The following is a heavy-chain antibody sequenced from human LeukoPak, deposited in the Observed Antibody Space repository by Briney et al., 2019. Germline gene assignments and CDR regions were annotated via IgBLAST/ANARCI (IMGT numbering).Heavy chain of an antibody. Sequence: GGSLRLSCAASGFTFSNYAMTWVRQAPGKGLEWVSSIGISGDNTYYADSVKGRFTISRDNSKNTLYLQMNSLRPEDTALYHCAKDRAYDSSGWGQGTLVTVSS. V-gene: IGHV3-23*01. CDR2: IGISGDNT. CDR3: AKDRAYDSSG. J-gene: IGHJ4*02. CDR1: GFTFSNYA. D-gene: IGHD3-22*01.